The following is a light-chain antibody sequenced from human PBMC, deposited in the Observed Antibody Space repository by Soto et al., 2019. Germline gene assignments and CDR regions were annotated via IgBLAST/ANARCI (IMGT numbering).Light chain of an antibody. J-gene: IGLJ2*01. Sequence: QPVLTQPPSASGTPGQRVTISCSGSSSNIGSNYVYWYQQLPGTAPKLLIYRNNQRPSGVPDRFSGSKSGTSASLAISGLRSEDEDDYYCAAWDDSLSGPVFGGGTKMTVL. CDR3: AAWDDSLSGPV. CDR1: SSNIGSNY. V-gene: IGLV1-47*01. CDR2: RNN.